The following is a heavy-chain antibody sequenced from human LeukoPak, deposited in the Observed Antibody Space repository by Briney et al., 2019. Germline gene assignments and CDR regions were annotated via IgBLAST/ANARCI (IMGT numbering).Heavy chain of an antibody. J-gene: IGHJ6*03. CDR3: ARDKQLVRGFYYYYYYMDV. CDR2: INHSGST. Sequence: KPSETLSLTCAVYGGSFSGYYWSWIRQPPGKGLEWIGEINHSGSTNYNPSLKSRVTISVDTSKHQFSLKLSSVTAADTAVYYCARDKQLVRGFYYYYYYMDVWGKGTTVTVSS. CDR1: GGSFSGYY. V-gene: IGHV4-34*01. D-gene: IGHD6-6*01.